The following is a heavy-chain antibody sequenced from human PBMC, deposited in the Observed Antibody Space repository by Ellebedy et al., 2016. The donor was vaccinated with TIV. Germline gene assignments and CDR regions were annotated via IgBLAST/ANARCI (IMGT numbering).Heavy chain of an antibody. D-gene: IGHD5-24*01. CDR1: GFTFSNNA. Sequence: GESLKISCAASGFTFSNNAMSWVRQAPGKGLEWVSAIRDGGGSTYYADSVKGRFSISRDNSKNTLYLHMDSLRADDTAIYYCAKDQVAGDGRWVFDSWGQGTVVTVSS. CDR2: IRDGGGST. J-gene: IGHJ3*01. CDR3: AKDQVAGDGRWVFDS. V-gene: IGHV3-23*01.